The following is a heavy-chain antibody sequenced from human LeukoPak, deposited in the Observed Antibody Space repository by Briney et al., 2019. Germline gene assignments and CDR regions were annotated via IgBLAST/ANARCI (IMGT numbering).Heavy chain of an antibody. CDR3: AKVAYDSYGHYYHDYFDF. J-gene: IGHJ4*02. CDR1: GLTFSSYA. Sequence: PGGSLRLSCAASGLTFSSYALAWVRQAPGKGLEWVSAISGSGGTTYYADSVKGHFTISRDNSKNTLYLQMNSLRAEDTALYYCAKVAYDSYGHYYHDYFDFWGQGTLVTVSS. V-gene: IGHV3-23*01. D-gene: IGHD3-22*01. CDR2: ISGSGGTT.